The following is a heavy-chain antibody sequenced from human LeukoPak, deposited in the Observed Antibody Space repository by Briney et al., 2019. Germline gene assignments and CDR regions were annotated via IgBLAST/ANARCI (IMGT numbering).Heavy chain of an antibody. J-gene: IGHJ5*02. V-gene: IGHV3-30-3*01. Sequence: PGRSLRLSCAASGFTFSSYAMHWVRQAPGKGLEWVAVISYDGSNKYYADSVKGRFTISRDNSKNTLCLQMNSLRAEDTAVYYCARDNPPYDCSSTSCYTHNWFDPWGQGTLVTVSS. CDR3: ARDNPPYDCSSTSCYTHNWFDP. CDR2: ISYDGSNK. D-gene: IGHD2-2*02. CDR1: GFTFSSYA.